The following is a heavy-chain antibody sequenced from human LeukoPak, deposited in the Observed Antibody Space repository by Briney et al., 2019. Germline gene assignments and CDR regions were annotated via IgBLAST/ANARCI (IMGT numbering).Heavy chain of an antibody. J-gene: IGHJ4*02. Sequence: ASVKVSCKASGYTFTSYGISWVRQAPGQGLEWMGWISAYNGNTNYAQKLQGRVTMTTHTSTNTAYMELRSLRSDETAVYYCARDRGYSSSRSYFDYWGQGTLVTVSS. CDR2: ISAYNGNT. V-gene: IGHV1-18*01. D-gene: IGHD6-6*01. CDR3: ARDRGYSSSRSYFDY. CDR1: GYTFTSYG.